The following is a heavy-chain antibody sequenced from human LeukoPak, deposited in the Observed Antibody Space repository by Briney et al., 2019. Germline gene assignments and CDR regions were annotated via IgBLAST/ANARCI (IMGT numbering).Heavy chain of an antibody. CDR3: ARVYNWNSSGLGAPRD. Sequence: SETLSLTCTVSGYSISSGYYWGWIRQPPVKGLEWIGSIYHSGSTYYNPSLRSRVTISVDTSKNQFSLKLSSVTAADTAVYYCARVYNWNSSGLGAPRDWGRGTQVTVSS. D-gene: IGHD1-7*01. J-gene: IGHJ4*02. V-gene: IGHV4-38-2*02. CDR2: IYHSGST. CDR1: GYSISSGYY.